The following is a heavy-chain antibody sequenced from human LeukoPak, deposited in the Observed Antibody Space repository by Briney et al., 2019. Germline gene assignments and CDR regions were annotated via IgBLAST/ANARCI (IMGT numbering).Heavy chain of an antibody. J-gene: IGHJ4*02. D-gene: IGHD4-17*01. CDR2: INHSGST. V-gene: IGHV4-34*01. CDR1: GGSFSGYY. Sequence: SETLSLTCAVYGGSFSGYYWSWIRQLPGKGLEWIGEINHSGSTNYNPSLKSRVTISVDTSKNQFSLKLSSVTAADTAVYYCARGMTTVIPFDYWGQGTLVTVSS. CDR3: ARGMTTVIPFDY.